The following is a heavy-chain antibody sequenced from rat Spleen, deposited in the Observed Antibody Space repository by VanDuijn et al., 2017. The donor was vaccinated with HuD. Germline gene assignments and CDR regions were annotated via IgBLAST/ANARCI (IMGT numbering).Heavy chain of an antibody. CDR3: ARVLTMGHYEDC. J-gene: IGHJ2*01. D-gene: IGHD1-7*01. V-gene: IGHV5-31*01. CDR1: GFTFNNYW. Sequence: EVHLVESGGGLVQPGRSLKLSCVASGFTFNNYWMTWIRQAPGKGLECIASITNTGRNTYYPDSVKGRFTVSRDNAKNTLYLQLNSPTTEDTATYYCARVLTMGHYEDCWGQGVMVTVSS. CDR2: ITNTGRNT.